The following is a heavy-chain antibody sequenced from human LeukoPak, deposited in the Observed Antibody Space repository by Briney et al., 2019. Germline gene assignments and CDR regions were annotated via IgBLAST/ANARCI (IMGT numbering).Heavy chain of an antibody. V-gene: IGHV3-23*01. J-gene: IGHJ4*02. D-gene: IGHD4-17*01. CDR2: ISGGGETT. CDR1: GFSFSTSD. Sequence: PGGSLRLSCVATGFSFSTSDMSWVRQAPGKGLEWVSSISGGGETTYYADSAKGRFTISRDNSQNTLYLQMNSLRAEDTAVYYCARDYADYVGYFFFDYWGQGTLVTVSS. CDR3: ARDYADYVGYFFFDY.